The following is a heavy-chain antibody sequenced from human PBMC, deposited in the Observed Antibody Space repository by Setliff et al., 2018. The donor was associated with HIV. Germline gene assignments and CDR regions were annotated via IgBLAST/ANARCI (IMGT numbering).Heavy chain of an antibody. D-gene: IGHD2-2*01. V-gene: IGHV5-51*01. CDR1: GYSFTNYW. Sequence: PGESLKISCTGSGYSFTNYWIGWVRQMPGKGLEWMGIIFPGDSDTRYSPSLQGQVTISADTSISTAYLQWRSLKASDTAMYYCARQPGRAAMGRENYYYYYMDVWGKGTTVTVSS. J-gene: IGHJ6*03. CDR2: IFPGDSDT. CDR3: ARQPGRAAMGRENYYYYYMDV.